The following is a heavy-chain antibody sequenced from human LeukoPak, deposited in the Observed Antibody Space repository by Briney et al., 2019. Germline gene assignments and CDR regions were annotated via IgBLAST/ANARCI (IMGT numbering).Heavy chain of an antibody. CDR1: GFTFSNYW. CDR3: ARDRDDGGFEY. V-gene: IGHV3-7*01. J-gene: IGHJ4*02. Sequence: TGGSLRLSCAASGFTFSNYWMSWVRQAPEKGLEWVANTKQDGSIKQYVDSMKGRFTISRDNAKNSLYLQMNSLRVEDTAVYYCARDRDDGGFEYWGQGTLVTVSS. D-gene: IGHD4-23*01. CDR2: TKQDGSIK.